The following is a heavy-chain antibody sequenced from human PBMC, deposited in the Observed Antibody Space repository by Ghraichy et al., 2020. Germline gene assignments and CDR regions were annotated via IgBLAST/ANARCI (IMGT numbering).Heavy chain of an antibody. Sequence: SVKVSCKASGGTFSSNAISWVRQVPGQGLEWMARIIPILVLTTYAQKFQDRVTITADKSTSTAYMVLSSLTSDDTALYYCAREGGAAAGFNFYYFGMDVWGQGTTVTVSS. V-gene: IGHV1-69*04. CDR2: IIPILVLT. D-gene: IGHD6-25*01. CDR1: GGTFSSNA. CDR3: AREGGAAAGFNFYYFGMDV. J-gene: IGHJ6*02.